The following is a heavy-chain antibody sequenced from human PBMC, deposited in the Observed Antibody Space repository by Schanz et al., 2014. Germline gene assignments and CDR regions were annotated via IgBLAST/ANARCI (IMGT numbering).Heavy chain of an antibody. CDR1: GYTFTTYY. V-gene: IGHV1-46*03. Sequence: QVQLVQSGAEVKKPGVSVKVSCKASGYTFTTYYIHWVRQAPGQGLEWMGKINPSSGTTRIAQNFQGRVTMTRDTSTSTVYMELSSLRSEDTAGYFCARGPSTGAFDIWGQGTMVTVSS. J-gene: IGHJ3*02. CDR2: INPSSGTT. CDR3: ARGPSTGAFDI.